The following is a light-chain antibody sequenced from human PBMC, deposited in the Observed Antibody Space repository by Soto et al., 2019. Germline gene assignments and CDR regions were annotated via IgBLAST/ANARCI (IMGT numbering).Light chain of an antibody. J-gene: IGLJ1*01. V-gene: IGLV2-8*01. CDR2: EVS. CDR1: SSDVGGYNY. Sequence: QSALTQPPSASGSPGQSVTISCTGTSSDVGGYNYVSWYQQHPGKAPKVMIYEVSKRPSGVPDRFSGSKSGNTASLTVSGLQAEDEADYYCSSYAGSTGVFGSGTKLTVL. CDR3: SSYAGSTGV.